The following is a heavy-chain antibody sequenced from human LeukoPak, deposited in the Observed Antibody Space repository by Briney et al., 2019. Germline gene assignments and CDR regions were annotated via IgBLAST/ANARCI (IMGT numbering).Heavy chain of an antibody. D-gene: IGHD6-6*01. J-gene: IGHJ4*02. CDR2: IYHSGTS. V-gene: IGHV4-59*01. Sequence: NPSETLSLTCTASGGSLRSYYWSWVRQPPGKGLEWIGYIYHSGTSTYNPSLKSRVTISVDKSKNQFSLRLASLTAADTAVYYCAGERDSSSGLDYWGQGILVTVSS. CDR3: AGERDSSSGLDY. CDR1: GGSLRSYY.